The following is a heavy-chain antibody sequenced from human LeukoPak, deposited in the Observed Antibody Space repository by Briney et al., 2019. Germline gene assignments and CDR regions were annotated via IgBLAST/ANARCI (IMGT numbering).Heavy chain of an antibody. J-gene: IGHJ4*02. CDR3: AGEYSGSKGGGPYGISYFDY. CDR1: GGSISSSSYY. Sequence: SETLSLTCTVSGGSISSSSYYWGWIRQPPGKGLEWIGYIYYSGSTNYNPSLKSRVTISVDTSKNQFSLKLSSVTAADTAVYYCAGEYSGSKGGGPYGISYFDYWGQGTLVTVSS. D-gene: IGHD1-26*01. V-gene: IGHV4-61*01. CDR2: IYYSGST.